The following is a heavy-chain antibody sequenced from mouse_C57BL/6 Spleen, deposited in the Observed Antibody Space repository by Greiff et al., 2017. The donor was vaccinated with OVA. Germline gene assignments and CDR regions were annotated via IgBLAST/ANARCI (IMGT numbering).Heavy chain of an antibody. CDR1: GYTFTSYW. Sequence: QVQLQQPGAELVRPGSSVKLSCKASGYTFTSYWMHWVKQRPIQGLEWIGNIDPSDSETHYNQKFKDKATLTVDKSSSTAYMQLSSLTSEDSAVYYCARHYYGSSYGFDDWGQGTTLTVAS. J-gene: IGHJ2*01. D-gene: IGHD1-1*01. V-gene: IGHV1-52*01. CDR2: IDPSDSET. CDR3: ARHYYGSSYGFDD.